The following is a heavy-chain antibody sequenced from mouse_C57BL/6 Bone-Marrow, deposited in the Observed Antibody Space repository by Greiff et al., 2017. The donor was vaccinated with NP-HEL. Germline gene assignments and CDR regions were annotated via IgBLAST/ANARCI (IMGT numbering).Heavy chain of an antibody. D-gene: IGHD3-2*02. CDR3: ARRRQLRLRGYFDY. CDR2: IDPNSGGT. V-gene: IGHV1-72*01. J-gene: IGHJ2*01. CDR1: GYTFTSYW. Sequence: QVQLQQPGAELVKPGASVKLSCKASGYTFTSYWMHWVKQRPGRGLEWIGRIDPNSGGTKYHEKFKSKATLTVDKPSSTAYMQLSSLTSEHSAVYYCARRRQLRLRGYFDYWGQGTTLTVSS.